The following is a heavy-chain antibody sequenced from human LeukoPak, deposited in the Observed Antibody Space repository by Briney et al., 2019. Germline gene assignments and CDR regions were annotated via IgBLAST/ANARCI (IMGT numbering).Heavy chain of an antibody. J-gene: IGHJ4*02. D-gene: IGHD4-17*01. Sequence: PGGSLRLSCAASGFTFSSYGMHWVRQAPGKGLEWVAFIRYDGSNKYYADSVKGRFTISRDNSKNTLYLQMNSLRAEDTAVYYCAKDTYGDYVAHFDYWGQGTLVTGSS. CDR3: AKDTYGDYVAHFDY. CDR2: IRYDGSNK. CDR1: GFTFSSYG. V-gene: IGHV3-30*02.